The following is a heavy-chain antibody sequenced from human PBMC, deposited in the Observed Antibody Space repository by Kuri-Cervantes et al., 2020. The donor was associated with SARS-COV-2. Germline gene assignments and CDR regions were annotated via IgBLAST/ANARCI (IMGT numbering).Heavy chain of an antibody. CDR1: GGSIRSSDDSINNNDYF. D-gene: IGHD4-17*01. J-gene: IGHJ6*03. CDR2: IYDSGST. V-gene: IGHV4-30-4*08. CDR3: ARHVAPLDYGDYAHLLGYYYMDV. Sequence: SETLSLTCLVSGGSIRSSDDSINNNDYFWNWVRQPPGKGLEWIGYIYDSGSTYYNPSLKSRVTISVDTSMNQFSLQLSSVTAADTAVYYCARHVAPLDYGDYAHLLGYYYMDVWGKGTTVTVSS.